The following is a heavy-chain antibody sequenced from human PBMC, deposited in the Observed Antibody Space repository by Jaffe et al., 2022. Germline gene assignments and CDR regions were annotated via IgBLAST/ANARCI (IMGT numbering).Heavy chain of an antibody. J-gene: IGHJ6*03. D-gene: IGHD6-13*01. V-gene: IGHV3-53*02. Sequence: EVQLVETGGGLIQPGGSLRLSCAASGFTVSSNYMSWVRQAPGKGLEWVSVIYSGGSTYYADSVKGRFTISRDNSKNTLYLQMNSLRAEDTAVYYCASEIYSSSDYYYYMDVWGKGTTVTVSS. CDR1: GFTVSSNY. CDR2: IYSGGST. CDR3: ASEIYSSSDYYYYMDV.